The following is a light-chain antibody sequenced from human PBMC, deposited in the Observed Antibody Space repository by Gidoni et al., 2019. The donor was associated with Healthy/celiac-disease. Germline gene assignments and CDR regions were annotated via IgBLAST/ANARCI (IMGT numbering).Light chain of an antibody. CDR3: QQRSNWPLT. V-gene: IGKV3-11*01. CDR2: DAS. J-gene: IGKJ4*01. Sequence: EIVFTQSPATLSLSPGERATLSCRASQSVSIYLAWYQQKTAQAPRLLIYDASNRATGITARFSGSGSGTDFTLTISSLEPEDFAVYYCQQRSNWPLTFGGGTKVEIK. CDR1: QSVSIY.